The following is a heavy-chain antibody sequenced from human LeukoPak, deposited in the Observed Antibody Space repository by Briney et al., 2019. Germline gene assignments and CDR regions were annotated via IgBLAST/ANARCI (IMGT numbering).Heavy chain of an antibody. D-gene: IGHD7-27*01. CDR2: ISHSGTT. Sequence: SETLSLTCAVSGGSISSGGYSWSWIRQPPGKGLEWIGYISHSGTTSYNPSLKSRVTISVDRSRNQFSLKLTSVTAADTAVYYCARLGPHPDYWGQGTLVTVSS. J-gene: IGHJ4*02. CDR3: ARLGPHPDY. V-gene: IGHV4-30-2*01. CDR1: GGSISSGGYS.